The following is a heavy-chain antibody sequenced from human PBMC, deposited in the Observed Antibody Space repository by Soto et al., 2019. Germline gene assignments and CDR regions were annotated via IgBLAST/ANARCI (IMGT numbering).Heavy chain of an antibody. D-gene: IGHD2-2*01. CDR2: IWYDGSNK. J-gene: IGHJ6*03. Sequence: QPGGSLRLSCAASGFTFSSYGMHWVRQAPGKGLEWVAVIWYDGSNKYYADSVKGRFTISRDNSKNTLYLQMNSLRAEDTAVYYCARDGAYCSITSCHPMGIWYYYYMDVWGKGTTVTVSS. CDR1: GFTFSSYG. V-gene: IGHV3-33*01. CDR3: ARDGAYCSITSCHPMGIWYYYYMDV.